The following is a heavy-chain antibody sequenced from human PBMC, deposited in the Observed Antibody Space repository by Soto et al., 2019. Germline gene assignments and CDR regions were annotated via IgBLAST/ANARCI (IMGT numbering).Heavy chain of an antibody. CDR1: GFTFSFYA. D-gene: IGHD1-26*01. Sequence: GGSLRLSCAASGFTFSFYAMHWVRRAPGKGLEWVAVISFDGSNKYYADSVKGRFTVPRDNSKNTLFLQLDSLITDDTAVYYCPYPLPGELFPAALGYWGQGPLVPVSS. V-gene: IGHV3-30*03. CDR2: ISFDGSNK. J-gene: IGHJ4*02. CDR3: PYPLPGELFPAALGY.